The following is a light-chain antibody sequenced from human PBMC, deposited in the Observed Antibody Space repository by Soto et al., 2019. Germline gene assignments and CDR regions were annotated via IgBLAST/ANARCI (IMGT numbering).Light chain of an antibody. CDR2: GAS. V-gene: IGKV3-15*01. CDR3: QQYNNWPFT. J-gene: IGKJ3*01. CDR1: QSVNSH. Sequence: EILMTKSAFALSVSPGERATLSCRASQSVNSHLAWYQQKPGQVPRLLIYGASTRATGIPASFIGNGSGTEFTLTASSLQPEDFAVYYCQQYNNWPFTFGPGTKVDIK.